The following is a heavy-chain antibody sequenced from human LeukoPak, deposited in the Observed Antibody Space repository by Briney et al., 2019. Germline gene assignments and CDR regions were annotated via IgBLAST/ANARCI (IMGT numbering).Heavy chain of an antibody. Sequence: GGSLRLSCAASGFTFDDYAMHWVRQAPGKGLEWVSPTRWNGGSTYYADSVKGRFTISRDNSENSLYLQMNSLRAEDTALYFCAKGGYDPDYYFDYWGQGTQVTVSS. CDR3: AKGGYDPDYYFDY. D-gene: IGHD3-16*01. CDR2: TRWNGGST. CDR1: GFTFDDYA. V-gene: IGHV3-43D*03. J-gene: IGHJ4*02.